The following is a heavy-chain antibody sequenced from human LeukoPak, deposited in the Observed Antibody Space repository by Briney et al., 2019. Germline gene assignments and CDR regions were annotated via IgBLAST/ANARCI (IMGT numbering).Heavy chain of an antibody. D-gene: IGHD3-10*01. V-gene: IGHV1-2*02. Sequence: ASVKVSCKASGYTFTGYYMHWVRQAPGQGLEWMGWINPNSGGTNYAHKLQGRVTITRHTSIRTAYVEVSRLRSDDTAVYYRVRVARLITMVRGVIIHWGEGTLVTVSS. CDR3: VRVARLITMVRGVIIH. CDR2: INPNSGGT. CDR1: GYTFTGYY. J-gene: IGHJ4*02.